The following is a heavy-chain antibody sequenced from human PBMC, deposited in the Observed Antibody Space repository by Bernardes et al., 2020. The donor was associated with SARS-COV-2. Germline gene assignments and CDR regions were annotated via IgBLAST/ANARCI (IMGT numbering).Heavy chain of an antibody. CDR2: MNPNSGNT. J-gene: IGHJ4*02. V-gene: IGHV1-8*01. D-gene: IGHD3-22*01. Sequence: ASVKVSCKTSGYPFTTYDINWVRQAPGQALEWMGWMNPNSGNTGSALKFQARVTMTRDTSISTGYLELSSLTSEDTAMYFCARGVGTNGYYHFDFWGPGTPVTVSS. CDR3: ARGVGTNGYYHFDF. CDR1: GYPFTTYD.